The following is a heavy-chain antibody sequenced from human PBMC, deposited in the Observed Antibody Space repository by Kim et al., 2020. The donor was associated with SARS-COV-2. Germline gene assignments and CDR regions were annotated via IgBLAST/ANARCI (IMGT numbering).Heavy chain of an antibody. CDR2: IYYSETT. J-gene: IGHJ2*01. V-gene: IGHV4-39*01. Sequence: SETLSLTCTVSGGSISNSSYYWGWLRQPPGKGWEWIGSIYYSETTYYNPSLKRRGTIPVDTSKNQFSLKRSCVTAADTAVYYCARLGGLQLWLSNWDFDLWGGGALCTVS. CDR1: GGSISNSSYY. CDR3: ARLGGLQLWLSNWDFDL. D-gene: IGHD5-18*01.